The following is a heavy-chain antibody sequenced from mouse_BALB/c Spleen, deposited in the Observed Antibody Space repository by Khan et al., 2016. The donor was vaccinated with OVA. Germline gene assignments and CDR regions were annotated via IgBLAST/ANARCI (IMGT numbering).Heavy chain of an antibody. Sequence: IQLVQSGPELMKPGASVKISCKASGYSFSTYYIHWVTRSHGKTLEWTGYIDPFNGGSTYNQKFQGKATLTVDKSSSTAYMHLTSLTSEDSAVYYCARHGSTSWFAYWGQGTLVTVSA. CDR2: IDPFNGGS. J-gene: IGHJ3*01. CDR1: GYSFSTYY. CDR3: ARHGSTSWFAY. D-gene: IGHD1-1*01. V-gene: IGHV1S135*01.